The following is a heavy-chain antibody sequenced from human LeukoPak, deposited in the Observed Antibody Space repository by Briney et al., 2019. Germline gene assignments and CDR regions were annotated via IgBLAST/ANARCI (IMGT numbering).Heavy chain of an antibody. CDR1: GFTFSSYW. V-gene: IGHV3-74*01. CDR2: IDYDGSIT. D-gene: IGHD1-7*01. J-gene: IGHJ4*02. CDR3: VKDLGGNYDY. Sequence: PGGSLRLSCAASGFTFSSYWIHWVRQVPGKGLVWVSRIDYDGSITNYADSVKGRFTISKDNARNTLYLQMNSLRVYDTAVYYCVKDLGGNYDYWGQGTLVTVSS.